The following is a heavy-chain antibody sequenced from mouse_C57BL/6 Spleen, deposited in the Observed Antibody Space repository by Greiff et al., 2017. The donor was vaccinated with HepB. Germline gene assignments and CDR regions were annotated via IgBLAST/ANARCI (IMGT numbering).Heavy chain of an antibody. CDR3: ARMKAYYDYEFAY. V-gene: IGHV1-76*01. D-gene: IGHD2-4*01. J-gene: IGHJ3*01. Sequence: VQLQQSGAELVRPGASVKLSCKASGYTFTDYYINWVKQRPGQGLEWIARIYPGSGNTYYNEKFKGKATLTAEKSSSTAYMQLSSLTSEDSAVYFCARMKAYYDYEFAYWGQGTLVTVSA. CDR1: GYTFTDYY. CDR2: IYPGSGNT.